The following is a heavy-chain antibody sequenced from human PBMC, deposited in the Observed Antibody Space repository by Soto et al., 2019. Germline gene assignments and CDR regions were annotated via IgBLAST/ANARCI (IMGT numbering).Heavy chain of an antibody. D-gene: IGHD1-26*01. J-gene: IGHJ4*02. Sequence: QVQLQESGPGLVKPSETLSLTCTVSGGSISSGGYYWSWIRQHPGKGLEWIGYIYYSGSTYYNPSLKSRVTISVDTSKNQFSMKLSSVTAADTAVYYCARATGELLVTIDYWGQGTLVTVSS. V-gene: IGHV4-31*03. CDR3: ARATGELLVTIDY. CDR2: IYYSGST. CDR1: GGSISSGGYY.